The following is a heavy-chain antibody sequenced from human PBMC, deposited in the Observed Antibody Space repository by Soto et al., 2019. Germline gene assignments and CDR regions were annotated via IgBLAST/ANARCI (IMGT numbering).Heavy chain of an antibody. CDR3: ARPHGGSSGWDNWFDP. D-gene: IGHD6-25*01. V-gene: IGHV4-59*01. CDR2: IYYSGST. J-gene: IGHJ5*02. CDR1: GGSISSYY. Sequence: SETLSLTCTFSGGSISSYYWSWIRQPPGKGLEWIGYIYYSGSTNYNPSLKSRVTISVDTSKNQFSLKLSSVTAADTAVYYCARPHGGSSGWDNWFDPWGQGTLVTSPQ.